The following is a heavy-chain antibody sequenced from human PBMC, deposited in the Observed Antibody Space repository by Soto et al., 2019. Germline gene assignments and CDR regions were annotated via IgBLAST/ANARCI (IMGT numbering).Heavy chain of an antibody. D-gene: IGHD3-22*01. CDR1: GGLFSSYA. V-gene: IGHV1-69*01. J-gene: IGHJ4*02. Sequence: QEQLVQSGAEVKKPGSSVTVSCKASGGLFSSYAISWVRQAPGQGLEWMGGIIPVFSTAYYAQKFQGRVTITADESTNTAYMELSSLRSEDTAMYYCARVGSGYVWFNEFWGQGSLVTVSS. CDR2: IIPVFSTA. CDR3: ARVGSGYVWFNEF.